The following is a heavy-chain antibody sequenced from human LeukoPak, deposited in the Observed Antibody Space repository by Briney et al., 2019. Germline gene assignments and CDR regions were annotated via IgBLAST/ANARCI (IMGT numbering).Heavy chain of an antibody. J-gene: IGHJ4*02. Sequence: ASVKVSCKASGGTFSSYAISWVRQAPGQGLEWMGRIIPILGIANYAQKFQGRVTITADKSTGTAYMELSSLRSEDTAVYYCARDIVGATGGGYWGQGTLVTVSS. CDR3: ARDIVGATGGGY. CDR2: IIPILGIA. CDR1: GGTFSSYA. V-gene: IGHV1-69*04. D-gene: IGHD1-26*01.